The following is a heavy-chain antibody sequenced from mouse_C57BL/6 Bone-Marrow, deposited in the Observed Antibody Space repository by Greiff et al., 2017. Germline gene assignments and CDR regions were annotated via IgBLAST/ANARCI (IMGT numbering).Heavy chain of an antibody. CDR2: ILPGSGST. V-gene: IGHV1-9*01. J-gene: IGHJ3*01. D-gene: IGHD2-4*01. Sequence: QVQLKESGAELMKPGASVKLSCKATGYTFTGYWIEWVKQRPGHGLEWIGEILPGSGSTNYNEKFKGKATFTADTSSNTAYMQLSSLTTEDSAIYYCARFGGLRVAYWGQGTLVTVSA. CDR1: GYTFTGYW. CDR3: ARFGGLRVAY.